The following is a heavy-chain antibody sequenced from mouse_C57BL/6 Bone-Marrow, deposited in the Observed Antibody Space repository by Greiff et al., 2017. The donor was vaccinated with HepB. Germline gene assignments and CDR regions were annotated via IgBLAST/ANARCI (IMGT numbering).Heavy chain of an antibody. V-gene: IGHV1-55*01. J-gene: IGHJ4*01. Sequence: QVQLKQPGAELVKPGASVKMSCKASGYTFTSYWLTWVKQRPGQGLEWIGDIYPGSGSTNYNEKFKSKATLTVDTSSSTAYMQLSSLTSEDSAVYYCARGHYYGSSYDAMDYWGQGTSVTVSS. CDR2: IYPGSGST. CDR3: ARGHYYGSSYDAMDY. D-gene: IGHD1-1*01. CDR1: GYTFTSYW.